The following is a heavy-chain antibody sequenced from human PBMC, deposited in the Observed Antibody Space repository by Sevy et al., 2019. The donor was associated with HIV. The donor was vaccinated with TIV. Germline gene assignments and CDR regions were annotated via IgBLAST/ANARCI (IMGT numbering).Heavy chain of an antibody. D-gene: IGHD4-17*01. J-gene: IGHJ4*02. CDR3: ASPSSTVTTHFDY. Sequence: ASVKVSFKASGGTFSSYAISGVRQAPGQGLEWMGGIIPIFGTANYAQKFQGRVTITADESTSTAYMELSSLRSEDTAVYYCASPSSTVTTHFDYWGQGTLVTVSS. CDR2: IIPIFGTA. CDR1: GGTFSSYA. V-gene: IGHV1-69*13.